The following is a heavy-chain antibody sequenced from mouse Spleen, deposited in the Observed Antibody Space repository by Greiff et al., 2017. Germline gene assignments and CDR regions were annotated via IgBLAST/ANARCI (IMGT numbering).Heavy chain of an antibody. D-gene: IGHD4-1*01. CDR1: GFTFSSYA. CDR2: ISSGGGNT. V-gene: IGHV5-9*01. CDR3: AKLTGTGY. J-gene: IGHJ2*01. Sequence: DVMLVESGGGLVKPGGSLKLSCAASGFTFSSYAMSWVRQTPEKRLEWVAYISSGGGNTYYPDSVKGRFTISRDNAKNTLYLQMSSLRSEDTALYYCAKLTGTGYWGQGTTLTVSS.